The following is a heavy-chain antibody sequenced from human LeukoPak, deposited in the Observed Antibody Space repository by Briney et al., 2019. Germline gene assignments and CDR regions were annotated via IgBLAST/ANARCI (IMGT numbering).Heavy chain of an antibody. V-gene: IGHV4-30-2*01. CDR1: GGSISSGGYS. Sequence: PSQTLSLTCAVSGGSISSGGYSWSWIRQPPGKGLEWIGYIYHSGSTYYNPSLKSRVTISVDRSKNQFSLKLNSVTAADTAVYYCARGPSGSYYGMDVWGQGTTVTVSS. CDR2: IYHSGST. D-gene: IGHD1-26*01. CDR3: ARGPSGSYYGMDV. J-gene: IGHJ6*02.